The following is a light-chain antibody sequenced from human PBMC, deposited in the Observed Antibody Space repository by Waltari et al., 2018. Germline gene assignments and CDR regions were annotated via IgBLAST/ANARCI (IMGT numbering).Light chain of an antibody. CDR1: QSVLYSSNNKNY. V-gene: IGKV4-1*01. CDR2: WAS. CDR3: HQYYNTPFT. Sequence: DIVMTQSPDSLAVSLGERATINCKSSQSVLYSSNNKNYLAWYQQKPGQTPKLLIYWASTRISWVPDRFSGSGSGTDFTLTISSLQAEDVAIYYCHQYYNTPFTFGGGTKVEIK. J-gene: IGKJ4*01.